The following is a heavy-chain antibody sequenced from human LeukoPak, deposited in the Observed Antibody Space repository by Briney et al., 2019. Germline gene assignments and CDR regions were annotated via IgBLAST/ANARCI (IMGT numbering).Heavy chain of an antibody. D-gene: IGHD6-13*01. Sequence: GGSLRLSCAASGFTFSTYSMNWVRQAPGKGLEWISYISNSSNTIYYADSVKGRFTISRDNAKNSLFLQMNSLRVEDTAVYYCASSGIAALPGYFDYWGQGTLVTVSS. V-gene: IGHV3-48*01. CDR3: ASSGIAALPGYFDY. J-gene: IGHJ4*02. CDR2: ISNSSNTI. CDR1: GFTFSTYS.